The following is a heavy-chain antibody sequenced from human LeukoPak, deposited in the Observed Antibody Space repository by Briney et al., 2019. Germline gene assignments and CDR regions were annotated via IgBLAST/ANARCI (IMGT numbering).Heavy chain of an antibody. J-gene: IGHJ4*02. V-gene: IGHV1-2*02. CDR2: INPNSGGT. CDR1: GYTFTDYY. Sequence: ASVKVSCKASGYTFTDYYLHWVRPAPGQGLEWMGWINPNSGGTNYAQTFQGRVTMTRDTSITTAYLELSRLRSDDTAVCYCARIGYNHYFDYWGQGTLVPVSS. CDR3: ARIGYNHYFDY. D-gene: IGHD5-24*01.